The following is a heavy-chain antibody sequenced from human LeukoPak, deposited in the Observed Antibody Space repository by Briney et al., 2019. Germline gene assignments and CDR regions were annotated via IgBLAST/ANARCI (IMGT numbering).Heavy chain of an antibody. V-gene: IGHV1-2*02. J-gene: IGHJ4*02. Sequence: ASVKVSCKASGYTFTGYYIHWVRQAPGQGLEWMGWINPDSGVTNYAQKFQGRVTMTRDTSISTAYMELSRLTSDDTAVYYRAGFRSRSSWYIPPFDFWGQGTLVTVSS. D-gene: IGHD6-13*01. CDR1: GYTFTGYY. CDR2: INPDSGVT. CDR3: AGFRSRSSWYIPPFDF.